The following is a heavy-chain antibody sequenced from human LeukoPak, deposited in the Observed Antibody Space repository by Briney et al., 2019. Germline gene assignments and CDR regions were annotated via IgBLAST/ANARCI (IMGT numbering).Heavy chain of an antibody. Sequence: GASVKVSCKASGGTFSSYAISWVRQAPGQGLEWMGGIIPIFGTANYAQKFQGRVTITADESTSTAYMELSSLRSEDTAVYYCARTLLYCSGGSCYPNWFDPWGQGTLVTVSS. CDR2: IIPIFGTA. CDR3: ARTLLYCSGGSCYPNWFDP. CDR1: GGTFSSYA. V-gene: IGHV1-69*13. D-gene: IGHD2-15*01. J-gene: IGHJ5*02.